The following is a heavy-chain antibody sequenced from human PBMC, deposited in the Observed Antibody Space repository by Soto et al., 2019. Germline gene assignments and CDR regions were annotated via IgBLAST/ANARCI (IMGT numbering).Heavy chain of an antibody. CDR2: ISSSSSYT. Sequence: PGGSLRLSCAASGFTFSDYYMSWIRQAPGKGLEWVSYISSSSSYTNYADSVKGRFTISRDNAKNSLYLQMNSLRAEDTAVYYCARDRARVYSSSWYGYYDYYGMDVWGQGTTVTVSS. CDR1: GFTFSDYY. J-gene: IGHJ6*02. V-gene: IGHV3-11*06. CDR3: ARDRARVYSSSWYGYYDYYGMDV. D-gene: IGHD6-13*01.